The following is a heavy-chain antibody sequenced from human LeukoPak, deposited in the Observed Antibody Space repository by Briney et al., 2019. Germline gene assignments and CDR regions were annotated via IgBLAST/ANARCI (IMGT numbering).Heavy chain of an antibody. D-gene: IGHD3-3*01. CDR2: TRRKSDGGTA. CDR3: TTLRALRFPDD. Sequence: GGSLRLSCEASGMVFPFAWMSWVRQVPGKGPEWVGRTRRKSDGGTADYAAPVKGRFAISRDDSQNMLFLQMNNLKTEDTAVYYCTTLRALRFPDDWGQGTLVIVSS. V-gene: IGHV3-15*05. CDR1: GMVFPFAW. J-gene: IGHJ4*02.